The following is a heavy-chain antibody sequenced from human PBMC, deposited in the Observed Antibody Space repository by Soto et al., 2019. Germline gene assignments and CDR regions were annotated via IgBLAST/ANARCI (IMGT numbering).Heavy chain of an antibody. CDR3: ASYSSRHQGIDA. V-gene: IGHV4-59*12. CDR1: GGSMNNFY. J-gene: IGHJ4*02. D-gene: IGHD6-13*01. CDR2: VSYAGVT. Sequence: HSAILSLTYICSGGSMNNFYWAWIRPPPGKGLEWIAHVSYAGVTKYNPSLQSRATISVDTSKSHFSLNLNSVSAADTAIYYCASYSSRHQGIDAGGQGTLGTV.